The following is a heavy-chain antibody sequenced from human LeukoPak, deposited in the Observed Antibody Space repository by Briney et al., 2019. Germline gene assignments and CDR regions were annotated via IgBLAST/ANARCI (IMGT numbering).Heavy chain of an antibody. V-gene: IGHV3-30*03. J-gene: IGHJ4*02. Sequence: PGGSLRLSCAASGFTFSSYGMHWVRQAPGKGLEWVAVISYDGSNKYYADSVKGRFTISRDNSKNTLYLQMNSLRAEDTAVYYCARTIVGATTGRFDYWGQGTLVTVSS. CDR1: GFTFSSYG. D-gene: IGHD1-26*01. CDR3: ARTIVGATTGRFDY. CDR2: ISYDGSNK.